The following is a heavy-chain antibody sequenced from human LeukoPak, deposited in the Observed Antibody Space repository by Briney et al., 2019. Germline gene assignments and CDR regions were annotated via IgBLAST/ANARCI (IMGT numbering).Heavy chain of an antibody. CDR2: IYYSGST. CDR3: ARDFGVVVPAAIREAAAVFDP. J-gene: IGHJ5*02. V-gene: IGHV4-39*07. D-gene: IGHD2-2*02. Sequence: PSETLSLTCTVSGGSISSSSYYWGWIRQPPGKGLEWIGSIYYSGSTYYNPSLKSRVTISVDTSKNQFSLKLSSVTAADTAVYYCARDFGVVVPAAIREAAAVFDPWGQGTLVTVSS. CDR1: GGSISSSSYY.